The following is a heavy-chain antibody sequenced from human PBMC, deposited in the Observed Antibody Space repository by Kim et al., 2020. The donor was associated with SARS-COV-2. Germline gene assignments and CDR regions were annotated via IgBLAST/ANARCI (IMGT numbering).Heavy chain of an antibody. D-gene: IGHD3-3*01. CDR2: INTNTGNP. Sequence: ASVKVSCKASGYTFTNYAMNWVRQAPGQGLEWMGWINTNTGNPTYAQGFTGRFVFSLDTSVSTAYLQISSLKAEDTAVYYCARGAPATIFGVVIPYYYYYYMDVWGKGTPVTVSS. J-gene: IGHJ6*03. CDR3: ARGAPATIFGVVIPYYYYYYMDV. V-gene: IGHV7-4-1*02. CDR1: GYTFTNYA.